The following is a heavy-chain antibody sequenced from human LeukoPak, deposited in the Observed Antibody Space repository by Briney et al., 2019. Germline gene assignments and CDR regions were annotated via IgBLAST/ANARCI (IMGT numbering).Heavy chain of an antibody. J-gene: IGHJ4*02. D-gene: IGHD3-3*01. V-gene: IGHV4-38-2*02. CDR2: IYYSGST. Sequence: SETLSLTCTVSGYSISSGYYWGWIRQPPGKGLEWIGSIYYSGSTYYNPSLKSRVTISVDTSKNQFSLKLSSVTAADTAVYYCAREWRVVTGFDYWGQGTLVTVSS. CDR3: AREWRVVTGFDY. CDR1: GYSISSGYY.